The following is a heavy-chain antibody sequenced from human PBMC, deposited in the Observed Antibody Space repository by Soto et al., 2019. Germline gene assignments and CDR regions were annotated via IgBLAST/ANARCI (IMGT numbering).Heavy chain of an antibody. CDR3: ASLGYCSGGSCPADY. D-gene: IGHD2-15*01. CDR2: INPSGGST. V-gene: IGHV1-46*03. Sequence: QVQLVQSGAEVKKPGASVKVSCKASGYTFTSYYMHWVRQAPGQGLEWMGIINPSGGSTSYAQKFQGRVTMTRDTSTSTVYMELSSLRSEDTAVYYCASLGYCSGGSCPADYWGQGTLVTVSS. CDR1: GYTFTSYY. J-gene: IGHJ4*02.